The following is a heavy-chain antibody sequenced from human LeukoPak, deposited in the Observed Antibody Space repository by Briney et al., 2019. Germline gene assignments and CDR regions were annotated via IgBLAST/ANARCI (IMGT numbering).Heavy chain of an antibody. D-gene: IGHD1-26*01. J-gene: IGHJ5*02. CDR3: ARGRVGATFAFDP. V-gene: IGHV1-69*05. CDR1: GGTFSSYA. CDR2: IIPIFGTA. Sequence: SVKVSCKASGGTFSSYAISWVRQAPGQGLEWMGGIIPIFGTANYAQKFQGRVTITTDESTSTAYMELSSLRSEDTAVYYGARGRVGATFAFDPWGQGTLLTVSS.